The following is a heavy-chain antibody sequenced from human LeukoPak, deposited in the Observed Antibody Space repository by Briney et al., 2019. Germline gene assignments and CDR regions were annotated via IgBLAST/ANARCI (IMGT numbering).Heavy chain of an antibody. CDR3: ARSNLVGATKTPFDY. CDR2: INPNSGGT. Sequence: ASVKVSCKASGYTFTGYYMHWVRQAPGQGLEWVGWINPNSGGTNYAQKFQGRVTMTRDTSISTAYMELSRLRSDDTAVYYCARSNLVGATKTPFDYWGQGTLVTVSS. V-gene: IGHV1-2*02. D-gene: IGHD1-26*01. J-gene: IGHJ4*02. CDR1: GYTFTGYY.